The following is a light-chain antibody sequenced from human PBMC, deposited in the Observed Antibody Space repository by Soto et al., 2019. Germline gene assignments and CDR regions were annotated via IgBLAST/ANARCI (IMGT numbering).Light chain of an antibody. J-gene: IGKJ1*01. CDR1: QSISSY. CDR3: QQSYSTPRT. V-gene: IGKV1-39*01. Sequence: DIQMTQSPSSLSASVGDRVTITCRASQSISSYLNWYQQKPGKAPKLLIYAASSLQSGVPSRFSGSVSGTDFTFTISSLQPEDFATYYCQQSYSTPRTFGQGTKVDI. CDR2: AAS.